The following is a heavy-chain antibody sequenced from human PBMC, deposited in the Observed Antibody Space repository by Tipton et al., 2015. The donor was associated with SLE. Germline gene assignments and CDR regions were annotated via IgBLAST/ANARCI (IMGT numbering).Heavy chain of an antibody. D-gene: IGHD3-3*01. Sequence: SLRLSCAASGFNFGNYWMHWVRQAPGKGLVWVSRINEDGGITTYADSVKGRFTISRDNVKHSLYLQMNSLRAEDTALYYCAKDVGGTQDFYYYGMDVWGQGTTVTVSS. CDR2: INEDGGIT. CDR3: AKDVGGTQDFYYYGMDV. V-gene: IGHV3-74*01. CDR1: GFNFGNYW. J-gene: IGHJ6*02.